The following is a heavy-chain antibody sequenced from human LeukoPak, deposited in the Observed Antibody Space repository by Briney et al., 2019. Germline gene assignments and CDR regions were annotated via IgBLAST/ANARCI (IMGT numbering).Heavy chain of an antibody. D-gene: IGHD3-9*01. CDR1: GFTFSSYS. V-gene: IGHV3-21*01. J-gene: IGHJ6*03. CDR3: ARGSYDILTGYYSLYYYYMDV. Sequence: PGGSLRLSCAASGFTFSSYSMNWVRQAPGKGLEWVSSISSSSSYIYYADSVKGRFTISRDNAKNSLYLQMNSLRAEDTAVYYCARGSYDILTGYYSLYYYYMDVWGKGTTVTVSS. CDR2: ISSSSSYI.